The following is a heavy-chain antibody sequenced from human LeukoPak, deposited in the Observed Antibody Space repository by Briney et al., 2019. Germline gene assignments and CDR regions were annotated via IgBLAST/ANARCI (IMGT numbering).Heavy chain of an antibody. Sequence: ASVKVSCKASGNTFSGYYMHSVRQAPGQRLEWMGWINPKSGGTNYAQKFQGRVTMTRDTSISTAYMELSRLRSDDTAVYYCARVNCSSTSCSAYYYYMDVWGKGTTVTISS. J-gene: IGHJ6*03. CDR3: ARVNCSSTSCSAYYYYMDV. D-gene: IGHD2-2*01. CDR1: GNTFSGYY. V-gene: IGHV1-2*02. CDR2: INPKSGGT.